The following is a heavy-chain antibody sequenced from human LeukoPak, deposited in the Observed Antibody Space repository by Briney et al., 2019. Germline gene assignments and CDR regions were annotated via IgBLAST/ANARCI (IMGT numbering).Heavy chain of an antibody. D-gene: IGHD5-18*01. CDR2: INHSGST. CDR3: ARGRRGYSYGQYYFDY. J-gene: IGHJ4*02. V-gene: IGHV4-34*01. Sequence: SETLSLTCAVYGGPFSGYYWSWIRQPPGKGLEWIGEINHSGSTNYNPSLKSRVTISVDTSKNQFSLKLSSVTAADTAVYYCARGRRGYSYGQYYFDYWGQGALVTVSS. CDR1: GGPFSGYY.